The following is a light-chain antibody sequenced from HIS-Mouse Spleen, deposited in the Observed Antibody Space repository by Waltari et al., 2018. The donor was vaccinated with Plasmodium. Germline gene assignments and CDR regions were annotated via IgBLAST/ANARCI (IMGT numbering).Light chain of an antibody. CDR1: GSDVGGYNY. CDR2: EVS. V-gene: IGLV2-14*01. Sequence: QSALTQPASVSGSPGQSITIPCTGPGSDVGGYNYVSWYQQHPGKAPKLIIYEVSNRPSGVSNRFSGSKSGNTASLTISGLQAEDEADYYCSSYTSSSTLLYVFGTGTKVTVL. J-gene: IGLJ1*01. CDR3: SSYTSSSTLLYV.